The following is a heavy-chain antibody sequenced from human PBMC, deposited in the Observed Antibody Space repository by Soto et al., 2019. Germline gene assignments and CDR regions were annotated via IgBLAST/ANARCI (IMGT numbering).Heavy chain of an antibody. CDR1: RGTFNRYA. J-gene: IGHJ4*02. CDR3: ARQNRHTPMVPFDV. D-gene: IGHD5-18*01. Sequence: QVQLVQSGAEVKKPGSSVKVSCLASRGTFNRYAINWVRQAPGHGLEWLGALVPQFGTPNYAQKFQDRVTIVADESTNTTSMELRGLTSDDTAVYYCARQNRHTPMVPFDVWGQGTLVTVSS. CDR2: LVPQFGTP. V-gene: IGHV1-69*01.